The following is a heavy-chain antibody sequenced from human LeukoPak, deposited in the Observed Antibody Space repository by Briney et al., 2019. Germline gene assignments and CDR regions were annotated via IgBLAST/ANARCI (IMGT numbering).Heavy chain of an antibody. CDR3: ARDRGETAFDY. V-gene: IGHV1-2*02. CDR1: GYTFTGYY. Sequence: ASVKVSCKASGYTFTGYYMHWVRQAPGQGLEWMGWINPNSGDTNYAQKFQGRVTMTRDTSISTAYMELSRLRSDDTAVYYCARDRGETAFDYWGQGTLVTVSS. J-gene: IGHJ4*02. D-gene: IGHD3-10*01. CDR2: INPNSGDT.